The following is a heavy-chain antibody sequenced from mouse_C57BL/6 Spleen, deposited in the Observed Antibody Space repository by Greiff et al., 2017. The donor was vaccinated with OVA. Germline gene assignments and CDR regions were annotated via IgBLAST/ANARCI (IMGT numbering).Heavy chain of an antibody. CDR2: IYPGDGDT. J-gene: IGHJ4*01. V-gene: IGHV1-82*01. CDR3: ARWGYDDAMDY. D-gene: IGHD2-2*01. Sequence: QVQLKQSGPELVKPGASVKISCKASGYAFSSSWMNWVKQRPGKGLEWIGRIYPGDGDTNYNGKFKGKATITADTSSNTAYLQLSSLTSEDTAVYYCARWGYDDAMDYWGQGTSVTVSS. CDR1: GYAFSSSW.